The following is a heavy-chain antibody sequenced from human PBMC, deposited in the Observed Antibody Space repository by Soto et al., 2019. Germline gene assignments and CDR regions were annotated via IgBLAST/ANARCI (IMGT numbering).Heavy chain of an antibody. CDR3: AREEKMVGAPFNWFDP. Sequence: QVQLVQSGAEVKKPGSSVKVSCKASGGTFSSYAISWVRQAPGQGLEWMGGIIPIFGTANYAQKFQGRVTITADKSTSTAYMELSSLRSEDTALYYCAREEKMVGAPFNWFDPWGQGTLVTVSS. CDR1: GGTFSSYA. D-gene: IGHD1-26*01. V-gene: IGHV1-69*06. CDR2: IIPIFGTA. J-gene: IGHJ5*02.